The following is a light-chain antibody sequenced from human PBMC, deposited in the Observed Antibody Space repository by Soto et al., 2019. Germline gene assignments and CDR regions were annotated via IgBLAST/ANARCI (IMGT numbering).Light chain of an antibody. CDR3: CSYAGTYTWV. V-gene: IGLV2-11*01. Sequence: QSVLTQPRSVSGSPGQSVTISCTGTSSDVGGYNSVSWYQQYPGKAPKLMIYDVSKRPSGVPDRFSGSKSGNAASLTISGLQAEEEADYYCCSYAGTYTWVFGGGTKLTVL. CDR2: DVS. CDR1: SSDVGGYNS. J-gene: IGLJ3*02.